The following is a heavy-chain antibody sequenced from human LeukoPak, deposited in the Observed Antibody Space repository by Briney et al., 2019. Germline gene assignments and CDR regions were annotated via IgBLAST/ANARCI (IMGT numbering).Heavy chain of an antibody. CDR2: INPNSGGT. V-gene: IGHV1-2*04. J-gene: IGHJ3*02. CDR3: AREKAIYCSSTSCPTIFGVGDAFDI. Sequence: ASVKVSCKASGYTFTGYYMHWVRQAPGQGLEWMGWINPNSGGTNYAQKFQGWVIMTRDTSISTAYMELSRLRSDDTAVYYCAREKAIYCSSTSCPTIFGVGDAFDIWGQGTMVTVSS. D-gene: IGHD2-2*01. CDR1: GYTFTGYY.